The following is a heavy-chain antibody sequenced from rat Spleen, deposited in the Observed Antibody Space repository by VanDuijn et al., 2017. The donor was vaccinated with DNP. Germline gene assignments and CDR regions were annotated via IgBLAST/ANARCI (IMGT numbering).Heavy chain of an antibody. D-gene: IGHD4-3*01. CDR1: GLTFSDYN. CDR2: IGSAAYAP. CDR3: VRWNSGHFDY. Sequence: EVQLVESGGGLVQPGRSLKLSCVASGLTFSDYNMAWVRQAPAKGLEWVAYIGSAAYAPYYGDSVKGRFTISRDNAKSTLYLQMNSLRSEDMATYYCVRWNSGHFDYWGQGVMVTVSS. V-gene: IGHV5-22*01. J-gene: IGHJ2*01.